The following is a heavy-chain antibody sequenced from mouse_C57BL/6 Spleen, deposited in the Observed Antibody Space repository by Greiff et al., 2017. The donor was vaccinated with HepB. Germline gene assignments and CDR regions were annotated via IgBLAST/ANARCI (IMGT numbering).Heavy chain of an antibody. V-gene: IGHV2-9-1*01. Sequence: VKLVESGPGLVAPSQSLSITCTVSGFSLTSYAISWVRQPPGKGLEWLGVIWTGGGTNYNSALKSRLSISKDNSKSQVFLKMNSLQTDDTARYYCASYSNYGEWFAYWGQGTLVTVSA. D-gene: IGHD2-5*01. CDR3: ASYSNYGEWFAY. J-gene: IGHJ3*01. CDR1: GFSLTSYA. CDR2: IWTGGGT.